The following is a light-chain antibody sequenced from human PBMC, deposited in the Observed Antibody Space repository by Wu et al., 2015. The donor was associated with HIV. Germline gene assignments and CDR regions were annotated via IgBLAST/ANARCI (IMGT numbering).Light chain of an antibody. CDR1: QGISSY. J-gene: IGKJ5*01. CDR2: AAS. CDR3: QQSYSVPAIT. V-gene: IGKV1-39*01. Sequence: IQMTQSPSSLSASVGDRVTITCRASQGISSYLNWYQQKPGKAPKLLIYAASSLQTGVPSRFSGSGSGTDFTLTINSLQREDFATYYCQQSYSVPAITFGQGTRLEI.